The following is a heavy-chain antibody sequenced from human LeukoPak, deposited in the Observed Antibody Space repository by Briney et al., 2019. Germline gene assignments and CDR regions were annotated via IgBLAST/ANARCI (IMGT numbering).Heavy chain of an antibody. Sequence: SETLSLTCTVSGGSISSSSYYWGWIRQPPGKGLEWIGSIYYSGSTYYNPSLKSRVTISVDTSKNQFSLKLSSVTAADTAVYYCARVTPYYYYYMDVWGKGTTVTVSS. V-gene: IGHV4-39*07. J-gene: IGHJ6*03. CDR2: IYYSGST. CDR1: GGSISSSSYY. CDR3: ARVTPYYYYYMDV. D-gene: IGHD1-14*01.